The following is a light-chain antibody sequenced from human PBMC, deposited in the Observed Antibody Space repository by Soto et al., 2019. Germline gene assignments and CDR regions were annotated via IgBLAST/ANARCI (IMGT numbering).Light chain of an antibody. CDR3: QQYGSSPRM. CDR2: DAS. J-gene: IGKJ1*01. V-gene: IGKV3-20*01. CDR1: QSVSSNF. Sequence: EIVLTQSPGTLSLSPGQRATLSCRASQSVSSNFLAWYQQKPGQAPRLLIFDASNRATGIPDRFSGSGSGTDFTLTSSRLEPEDFAVYYCQQYGSSPRMFGQGTKVEIK.